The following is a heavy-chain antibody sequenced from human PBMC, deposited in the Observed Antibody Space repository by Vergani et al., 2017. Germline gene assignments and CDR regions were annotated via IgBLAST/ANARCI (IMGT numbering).Heavy chain of an antibody. D-gene: IGHD6-19*01. CDR2: INHSGST. Sequence: QVQLQQWGAGLLKPSETLSLTCAVYGGSFSGYYWSWIRQPPGKGLEWIGEINHSGSTNYNPSLKSRVTISVDTSKNQFSLKLSSVTADTAVYYCASRSYSSGWFYYYGMDVWGQGTTVTVSS. V-gene: IGHV4-34*01. CDR3: ASRSYSSGWFYYYGMDV. CDR1: GGSFSGYY. J-gene: IGHJ6*02.